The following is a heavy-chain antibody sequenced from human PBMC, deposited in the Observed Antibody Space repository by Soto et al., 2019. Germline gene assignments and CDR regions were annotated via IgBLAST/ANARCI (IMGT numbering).Heavy chain of an antibody. J-gene: IGHJ6*02. CDR3: AREGVVVVGESHLDYYFGMDV. CDR1: GGSIRSYY. Sequence: SETLSLTCTVSGGSIRSYYWSWIRQPAGKGLEWIGRIYTSGSTNSNPSLKSRVTMSADTSKNQFSLKLRSVTAADTAVYYCAREGVVVVGESHLDYYFGMDVWGQGTTVTVSS. CDR2: IYTSGST. D-gene: IGHD2-15*01. V-gene: IGHV4-4*07.